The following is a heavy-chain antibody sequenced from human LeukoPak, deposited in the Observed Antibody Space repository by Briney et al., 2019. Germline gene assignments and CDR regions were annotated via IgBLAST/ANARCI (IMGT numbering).Heavy chain of an antibody. J-gene: IGHJ4*02. CDR2: IGPSGSPI. CDR3: VRDRYYSFDY. D-gene: IGHD1-26*01. V-gene: IGHV3-48*02. Sequence: PGRSLRLSCAASGFSFTDYSMNWVRQAPGKGLEWLSYIGPSGSPIHYADSVKGRFTTSTDSAQNSLYLQMNSLRDEDTALYYCVRDRYYSFDYWGQGTVVTVSS. CDR1: GFSFTDYS.